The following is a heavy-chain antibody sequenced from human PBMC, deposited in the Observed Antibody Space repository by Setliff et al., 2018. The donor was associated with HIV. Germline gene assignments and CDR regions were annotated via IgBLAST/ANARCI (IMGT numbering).Heavy chain of an antibody. CDR1: GCTFTTYG. J-gene: IGHJ5*02. V-gene: IGHV1-18*01. CDR2: ISGYNSHT. CDR3: ARPRSGGSGSYSWFDP. D-gene: IGHD3-10*01. Sequence: ASVKVSCKTSGCTFTTYGISWVRQAPGQGLEWMGWISGYNSHTNYAQKFQGRVTITRDTSANTAYMELSSLRSEDTAVYYCARPRSGGSGSYSWFDPWGQGTLVTVSS.